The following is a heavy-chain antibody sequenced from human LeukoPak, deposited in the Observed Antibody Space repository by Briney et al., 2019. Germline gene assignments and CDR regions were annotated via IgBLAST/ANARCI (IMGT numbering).Heavy chain of an antibody. V-gene: IGHV4-34*01. CDR1: GGSFSGYY. CDR2: INHSGST. J-gene: IGHJ4*02. Sequence: SETLSLTCAVYGGSFSGYYWSWIRQPPGKGLEWIGEINHSGSTNYNPSLKSRVTISVDTSKNQFSLKLSSVTAADTAVYYCARVGEGALIYWGQGTLVTVSS. CDR3: ARVGEGALIY. D-gene: IGHD3-10*01.